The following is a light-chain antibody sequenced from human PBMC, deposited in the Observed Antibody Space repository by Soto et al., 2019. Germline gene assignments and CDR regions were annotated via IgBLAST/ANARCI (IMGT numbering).Light chain of an antibody. CDR3: QQANSFPHT. V-gene: IGKV1-12*01. J-gene: IGKJ2*01. CDR1: QGISSW. Sequence: DIQMTQSPSSVSASVGDRVTITCRASQGISSWLAWYQQKPGKAPKLLLYAASSLQSGVPSRFSDSGSGTDFTLTISSLQPEDFATYCQQANSFPHTFGQGTKLEIK. CDR2: AAS.